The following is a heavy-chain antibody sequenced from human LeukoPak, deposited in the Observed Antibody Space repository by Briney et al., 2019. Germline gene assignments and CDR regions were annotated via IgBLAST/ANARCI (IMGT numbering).Heavy chain of an antibody. J-gene: IGHJ4*02. CDR1: RFTFSSYE. D-gene: IGHD7-27*01. Sequence: PGGSLRLSCAASRFTFSSYEMNWVRQAPGKGLEWVSYISSSGGTIYYADSVKGRFTISRDNAKNSLYLQMNSLRAEDTAVYYCARAGRTGRFDYWGQGTLVTVSS. CDR3: ARAGRTGRFDY. V-gene: IGHV3-48*03. CDR2: ISSSGGTI.